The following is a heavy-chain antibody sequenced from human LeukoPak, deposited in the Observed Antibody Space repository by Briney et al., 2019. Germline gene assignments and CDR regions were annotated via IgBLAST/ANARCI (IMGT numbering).Heavy chain of an antibody. CDR3: ASSIYDYVWGSYRLPVDY. V-gene: IGHV4-39*01. CDR2: IYYSGST. Sequence: PSETLSLTCTVSGGSISSSSYYWGWIRQPPGKGLEWIGSIYYSGSTYYNPSLKSRVTISVDTSKNQFSLKLSSVTAADTAVYYCASSIYDYVWGSYRLPVDYWGQGTPVTVSS. D-gene: IGHD3-16*02. J-gene: IGHJ4*02. CDR1: GGSISSSSYY.